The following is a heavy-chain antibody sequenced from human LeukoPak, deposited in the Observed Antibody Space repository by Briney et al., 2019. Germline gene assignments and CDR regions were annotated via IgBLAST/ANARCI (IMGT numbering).Heavy chain of an antibody. Sequence: GGSLRLSCAASGFTFDDYAMQWVRQAPGKGLEWVSGISWNSGSIGYADSVKGRFTISRDHAKNSLYLQMNSLRAEDTALYYCAKADDSSGYYSDYWGQGTLVTVSS. CDR2: ISWNSGSI. CDR3: AKADDSSGYYSDY. D-gene: IGHD3-22*01. V-gene: IGHV3-9*01. CDR1: GFTFDDYA. J-gene: IGHJ4*02.